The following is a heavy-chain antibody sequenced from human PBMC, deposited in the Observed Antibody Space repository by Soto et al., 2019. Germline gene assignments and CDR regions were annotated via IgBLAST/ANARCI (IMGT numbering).Heavy chain of an antibody. CDR3: VRQTTVVTRETWFDP. CDR2: TYYRSKWYN. CDR1: GDSVSSNSAA. Sequence: SQTLSLTCAISGDSVSSNSAAWNWIRQSPSRGLEWLGRTYYRSKWYNDYAVSVKSRITINPDTSKNQFSLQLNSVTPEDTAVYYCVRQTTVVTRETWFDPWAQGTLVTVSS. V-gene: IGHV6-1*01. D-gene: IGHD2-21*02. J-gene: IGHJ5*02.